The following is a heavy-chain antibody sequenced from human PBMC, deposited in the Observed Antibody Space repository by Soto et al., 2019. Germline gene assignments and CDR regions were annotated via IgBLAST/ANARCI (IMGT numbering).Heavy chain of an antibody. CDR3: ATGNYDILAGYYKTFDY. D-gene: IGHD3-9*01. J-gene: IGHJ4*02. V-gene: IGHV1-69*06. CDR1: GGTFSSYA. Sequence: ASVKVSCKASGGTFSSYAISWVRQAPGQGLEWMGGIIPIFGTANYAQKFQGRVTITADKSTSTAYMELSSLRSEDTAVYYCATGNYDILAGYYKTFDYWGQGTLVTVSS. CDR2: IIPIFGTA.